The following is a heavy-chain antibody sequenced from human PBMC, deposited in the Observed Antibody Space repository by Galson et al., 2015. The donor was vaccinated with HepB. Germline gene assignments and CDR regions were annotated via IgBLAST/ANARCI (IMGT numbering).Heavy chain of an antibody. Sequence: SLRLSCAASGFTFSSFGMHWVRQAPGKGLEWVAVMWYDGTNKYYADSVKGRFTISRDNSKNTLYLQMNSLRAEDTAVYHCARDRSSWIRSVDYWGQGTLVTVSS. V-gene: IGHV3-33*01. CDR2: MWYDGTNK. J-gene: IGHJ4*02. CDR3: ARDRSSWIRSVDY. D-gene: IGHD6-13*01. CDR1: GFTFSSFG.